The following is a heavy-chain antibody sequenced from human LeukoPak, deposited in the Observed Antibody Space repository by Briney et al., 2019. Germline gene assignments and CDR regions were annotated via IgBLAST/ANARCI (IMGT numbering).Heavy chain of an antibody. Sequence: PGGSLRLSCAASGFTFSSYSMYWVRQAPGKGLEWVSSISSSSSYIYYADSVKGRFTISRDNAKNSLYLQMNGLRAEDTAVYYCAKEHGGSSWYEDAFDIWGQGTIVTVSS. J-gene: IGHJ3*02. CDR2: ISSSSSYI. V-gene: IGHV3-21*04. D-gene: IGHD6-13*01. CDR1: GFTFSSYS. CDR3: AKEHGGSSWYEDAFDI.